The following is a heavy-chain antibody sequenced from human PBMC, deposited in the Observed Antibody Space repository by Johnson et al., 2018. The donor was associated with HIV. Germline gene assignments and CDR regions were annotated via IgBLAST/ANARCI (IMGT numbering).Heavy chain of an antibody. Sequence: QVQLVESGGGVVRPGGSLRLSCAASGFTFSSYGMHWVRQAPGKGLEWVANIKQDGSEKYYADSVKGRFTISRDNSKNTLYLQMNSLRAEDTAVYYCAKDSEVSGYQPDAFDIWGQGTMVTVSS. J-gene: IGHJ3*02. V-gene: IGHV3-30*02. CDR1: GFTFSSYG. CDR2: IKQDGSEK. CDR3: AKDSEVSGYQPDAFDI. D-gene: IGHD3-3*01.